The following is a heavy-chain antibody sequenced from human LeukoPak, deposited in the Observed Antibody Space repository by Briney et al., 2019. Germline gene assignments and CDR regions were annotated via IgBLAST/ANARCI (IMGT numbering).Heavy chain of an antibody. D-gene: IGHD2-15*01. Sequence: ASVKVSCKASGYTFTSYGISWVRQAPGQGLEWMGWISAYNGNTNYAQKLQGRVTMTTDTSTSTAYMELRSLRSDDTAVYYCARDYLAGSGPGEFDPWGQGSLVTVSS. J-gene: IGHJ5*02. CDR2: ISAYNGNT. CDR1: GYTFTSYG. V-gene: IGHV1-18*01. CDR3: ARDYLAGSGPGEFDP.